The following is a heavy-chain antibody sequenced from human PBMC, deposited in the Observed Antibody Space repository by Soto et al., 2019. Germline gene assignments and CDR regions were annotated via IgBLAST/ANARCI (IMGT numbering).Heavy chain of an antibody. J-gene: IGHJ4*02. D-gene: IGHD3-3*01. CDR3: ARTDILTIFGEARDY. V-gene: IGHV1-2*02. CDR2: INPNSGGT. Sequence: ASVKVSCKASGYTFTGYYMRWVRQAPGQGLEWMGWINPNSGGTNYAQKFQGRVTMTRDTSISTAYMELSRLRSDDTAVYYCARTDILTIFGEARDYWGQGTLVTVSS. CDR1: GYTFTGYY.